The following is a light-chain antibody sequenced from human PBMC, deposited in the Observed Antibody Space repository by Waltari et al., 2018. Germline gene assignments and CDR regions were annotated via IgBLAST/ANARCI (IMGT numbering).Light chain of an antibody. CDR2: AAS. J-gene: IGKJ4*01. CDR3: QQSHSAPLA. CDR1: RAITNY. Sequence: DIQMTQSPSSLSASVADRVTITCRASRAITNYVNWYQQRPGLAPKLLIYAASTLLGGVPTRFSGSGSGTDFTLTISSLQIEDFATYYCQQSHSAPLAFGGGTRLEI. V-gene: IGKV1-39*01.